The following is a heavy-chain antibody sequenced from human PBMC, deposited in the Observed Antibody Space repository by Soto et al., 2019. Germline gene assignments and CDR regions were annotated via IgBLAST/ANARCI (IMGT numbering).Heavy chain of an antibody. CDR1: GITFSTYA. Sequence: GGSLRLSCAASGITFSTYAMSWVRRAPGKGLEWVSTIGSNGADKQYADFVKGRFTVSRDSSKSTLSLQMNSLRAEDTAVYYCAADYLRRNSPNGYYYSYGMDVWGHGTTVTVSS. J-gene: IGHJ6*02. V-gene: IGHV3-23*01. D-gene: IGHD4-17*01. CDR2: IGSNGADK. CDR3: AADYLRRNSPNGYYYSYGMDV.